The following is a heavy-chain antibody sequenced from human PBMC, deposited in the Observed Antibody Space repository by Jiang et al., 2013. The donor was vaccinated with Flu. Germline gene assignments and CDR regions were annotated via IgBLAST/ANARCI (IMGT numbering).Heavy chain of an antibody. D-gene: IGHD6-13*01. V-gene: IGHV4-59*02. Sequence: GPGLVKPSETLSLTCTVSGGSVTSYYWNWIRQPPGKGLEWIGYIYYSGGTNYNSSLKSRVTISVDTSKNQFSLRLTSVTAADTAVYFCARARAPEVAAYYFDYWGPGNPGHRLL. J-gene: IGHJ4*02. CDR3: ARARAPEVAAYYFDY. CDR2: IYYSGGT. CDR1: GGSVTSYY.